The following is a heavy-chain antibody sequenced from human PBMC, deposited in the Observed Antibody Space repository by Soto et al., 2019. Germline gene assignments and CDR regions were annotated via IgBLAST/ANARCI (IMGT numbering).Heavy chain of an antibody. Sequence: PGGSLRLSCAASGFTFSGSAMHWVRQASGKGLEWVGRIRSKANSYATAYAASVKGRFTISRDDSKNTAYLQMNSLKTEDTAVYYCTSSITMVRGNYWGQGTLVTVSS. CDR2: IRSKANSYAT. J-gene: IGHJ4*02. CDR3: TSSITMVRGNY. CDR1: GFTFSGSA. V-gene: IGHV3-73*01. D-gene: IGHD3-10*01.